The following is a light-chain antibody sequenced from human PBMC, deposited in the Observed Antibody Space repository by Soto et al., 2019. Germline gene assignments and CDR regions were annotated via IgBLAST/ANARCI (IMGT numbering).Light chain of an antibody. CDR2: EVN. CDR3: SSFTTTSTYV. CDR1: SSDVGSYNL. V-gene: IGLV2-14*02. Sequence: QSALTQPASVSGSPGQSITISCTGTSSDVGSYNLVSWYQHHPGKAPKLMIYEVNNRPSGVSNRFSGSKSGNTASLTISGLQAEDEADYYCSSFTTTSTYVFGAGTKLTVL. J-gene: IGLJ1*01.